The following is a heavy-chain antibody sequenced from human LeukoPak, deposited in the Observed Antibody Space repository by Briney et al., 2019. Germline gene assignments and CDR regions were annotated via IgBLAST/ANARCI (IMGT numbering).Heavy chain of an antibody. CDR1: GFTFSSYS. J-gene: IGHJ6*03. D-gene: IGHD6-25*01. Sequence: GGSLRLSCAASGFTFSSYSMNWVRQAPGKGLVWVSRINSDGSSTSYADSVKGRFTISRDNAKNTLYLQMNSLRAEDTAVYYCVGHDIAAAVTYYYYYMDVWGKGTTVTVSS. CDR3: VGHDIAAAVTYYYYYMDV. V-gene: IGHV3-74*01. CDR2: INSDGSST.